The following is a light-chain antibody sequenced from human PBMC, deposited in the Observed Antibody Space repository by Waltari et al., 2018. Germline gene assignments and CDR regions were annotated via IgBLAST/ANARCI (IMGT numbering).Light chain of an antibody. Sequence: DIQMTQSPSTLSASVGDRVTVTCRASQSIGRWLAWYQQKPGKVTKLLIYTAPSLESGVPSRFSGSGSGTEFTLTISSLQPDDFATYYCQQYKSYPWTFGQGTKVEIK. V-gene: IGKV1-5*03. J-gene: IGKJ1*01. CDR3: QQYKSYPWT. CDR1: QSIGRW. CDR2: TAP.